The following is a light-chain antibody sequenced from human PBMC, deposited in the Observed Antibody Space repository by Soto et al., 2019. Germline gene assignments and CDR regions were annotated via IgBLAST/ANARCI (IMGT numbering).Light chain of an antibody. CDR2: EDN. J-gene: IGLJ3*02. CDR1: SSDVGKYNL. Sequence: QSVLTQPASVSGSPGQSITISCTGTSSDVGKYNLVSWYQQYPGQAPKLLIYEDNKGPSGISYRFSGSKSGLTASLTISWLQAEDEADYYCCSYAGSSRWVFGEGTKLTVL. CDR3: CSYAGSSRWV. V-gene: IGLV2-23*01.